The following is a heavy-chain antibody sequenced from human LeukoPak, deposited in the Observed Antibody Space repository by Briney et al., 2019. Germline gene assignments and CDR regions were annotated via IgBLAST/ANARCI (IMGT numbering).Heavy chain of an antibody. Sequence: GGSLRLSCAASGFAFKTYAMSWVRQAPGKGLEWVSAISGSGGSTYYADSVKGRFTISRDNSKNTLYLQMNSLRAEDTAVYYCAKCRSSWFNYYYYGMDVWGQGTTVTVSS. D-gene: IGHD6-13*01. V-gene: IGHV3-23*01. J-gene: IGHJ6*02. CDR1: GFAFKTYA. CDR3: AKCRSSWFNYYYYGMDV. CDR2: ISGSGGST.